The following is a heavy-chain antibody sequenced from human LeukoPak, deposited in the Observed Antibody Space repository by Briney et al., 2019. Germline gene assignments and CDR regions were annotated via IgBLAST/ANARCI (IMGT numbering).Heavy chain of an antibody. Sequence: GGSLRLSCAASGFTFRSYGMHWVRQAPGKGLEWVAVIWYDGSNKYYADSVKGRFTISRDNSKNTLYLQMNSLRAEDTAVYYCARVRDSSSWYGGFDYWGQGTLVTVSS. CDR3: ARVRDSSSWYGGFDY. CDR1: GFTFRSYG. J-gene: IGHJ4*02. CDR2: IWYDGSNK. D-gene: IGHD6-13*01. V-gene: IGHV3-33*01.